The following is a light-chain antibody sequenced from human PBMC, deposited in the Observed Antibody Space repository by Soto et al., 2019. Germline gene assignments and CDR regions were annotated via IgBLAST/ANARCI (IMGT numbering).Light chain of an antibody. CDR1: SSDVGGYNY. Sequence: QSVLTQPRSVSGSPGQSVTISCTGTSSDVGGYNYVSWYQQHPGKAPKLMIYDVSKRPSGVPDRFSGSKSGTTASLTISGLQAEDEADYYCCSYARSNTYLFGTGTKVTDL. J-gene: IGLJ1*01. CDR3: CSYARSNTYL. CDR2: DVS. V-gene: IGLV2-11*01.